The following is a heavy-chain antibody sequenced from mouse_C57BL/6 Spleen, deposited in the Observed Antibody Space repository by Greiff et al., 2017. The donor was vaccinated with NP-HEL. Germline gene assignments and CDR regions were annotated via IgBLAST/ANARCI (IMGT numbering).Heavy chain of an antibody. CDR2: IWWDDDK. V-gene: IGHV8-8*01. D-gene: IGHD1-1*01. CDR3: ARKRHYYGSSYRYFDV. Sequence: QVTLKVSGPGILQPSQTLSLTCSFSGFSLSTFGMGVGWIRQPSGKGLEWLAHIWWDDDKYYNPALKSRLTISKDTSKNQVFLKIANVDTADTATYYCARKRHYYGSSYRYFDVWGTGTTVTVSS. CDR1: GFSLSTFGMG. J-gene: IGHJ1*03.